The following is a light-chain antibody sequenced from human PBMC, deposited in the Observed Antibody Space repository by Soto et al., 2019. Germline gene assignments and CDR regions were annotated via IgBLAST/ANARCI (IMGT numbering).Light chain of an antibody. CDR3: QQYVSSPPT. J-gene: IGKJ1*01. Sequence: IVMTQSPATLSVSPGERATLSCRASQSVGGDLAWYQRKPGQAPRLLIYGASSRAPGIPARFSGSGSGTEFTLTISRLEPEDFAVYYCQQYVSSPPTFGQGTKVDIK. CDR1: QSVGGD. CDR2: GAS. V-gene: IGKV3-15*01.